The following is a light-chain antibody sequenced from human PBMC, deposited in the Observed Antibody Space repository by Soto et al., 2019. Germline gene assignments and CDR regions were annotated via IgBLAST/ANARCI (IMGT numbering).Light chain of an antibody. V-gene: IGKV1-39*01. CDR2: AAS. J-gene: IGKJ1*01. CDR3: QQSYSTPPSA. Sequence: DIQMTQSPSSLSASVGDRVTITCRASQSISSYLNWYQQKPGKAPKLLIYAASSLQSGVLSRFSGSGSWTDFTPSISSLQPEDFATYDCQQSYSTPPSAFGQGTKVEIK. CDR1: QSISSY.